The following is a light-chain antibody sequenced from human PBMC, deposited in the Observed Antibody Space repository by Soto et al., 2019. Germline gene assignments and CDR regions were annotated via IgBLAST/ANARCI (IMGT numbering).Light chain of an antibody. CDR3: QQYNNWPWT. Sequence: EIVITQSPATLSMSPGERATLSCRASQSVSTTLAWYQHKPGQAPRLLISGVSTRATGIPARFSGSGSGTEFTLTISSLQTEDFAIYYCQQYNNWPWTFGRGTTV. J-gene: IGKJ1*01. CDR2: GVS. V-gene: IGKV3-15*01. CDR1: QSVSTT.